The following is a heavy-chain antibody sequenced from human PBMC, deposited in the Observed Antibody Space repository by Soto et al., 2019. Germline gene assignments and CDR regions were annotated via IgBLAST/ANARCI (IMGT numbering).Heavy chain of an antibody. CDR1: GYSFTNND. CDR2: MNPGSGDT. Sequence: ASVKVSCKASGYSFTNNDVTWVRQATGQGLEWMGWMNPGSGDTGYAQKFQGRVTMTRDISIATAYMELSSLRSDDTAIYYCSRMATFGSLNWFDPWGQGTLVTVSS. J-gene: IGHJ5*02. CDR3: SRMATFGSLNWFDP. V-gene: IGHV1-8*01. D-gene: IGHD3-16*01.